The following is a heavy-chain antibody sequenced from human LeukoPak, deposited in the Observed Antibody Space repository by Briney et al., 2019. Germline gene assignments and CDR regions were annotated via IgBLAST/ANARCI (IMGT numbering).Heavy chain of an antibody. Sequence: PGKSLRLSCAASGFTFSSYGMQWVRQAQGKGMEWVAVIWPDGSHKYYADSVKGRFTISRDNSKHTLYLQMNSLRAEDTAVDYCARNRPAYYFDYWGQGSLVTVSS. CDR2: IWPDGSHK. J-gene: IGHJ4*02. CDR3: ARNRPAYYFDY. CDR1: GFTFSSYG. V-gene: IGHV3-33*01.